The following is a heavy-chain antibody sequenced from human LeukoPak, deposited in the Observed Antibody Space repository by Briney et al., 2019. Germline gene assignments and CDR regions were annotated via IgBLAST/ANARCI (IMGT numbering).Heavy chain of an antibody. J-gene: IGHJ4*02. CDR2: ISSSSSTI. V-gene: IGHV3-48*01. Sequence: GGSLRLSCAASGFTFSSYNMNWVRQAPGKGLEWISYISSSSSTIFYVDSVKGRFTISRDNAKNSLYLQMNSLRAEDTAVYYCARGFLEDTQWGQGTLVTVSS. CDR1: GFTFSSYN. CDR3: ARGFLEDTQ. D-gene: IGHD2-2*02.